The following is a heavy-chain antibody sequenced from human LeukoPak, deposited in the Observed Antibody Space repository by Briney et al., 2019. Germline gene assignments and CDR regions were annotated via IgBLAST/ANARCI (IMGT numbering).Heavy chain of an antibody. CDR1: GGTFSSYA. CDR3: ARSGIQLWFDAWFDP. J-gene: IGHJ5*02. CDR2: IIPIFGTA. V-gene: IGHV1-69*05. D-gene: IGHD5-18*01. Sequence: SVKVSCKASGGTFSSYAISWVRQAPGQGLEWMGRIIPIFGTASYAQKFQGRVTITTDESTSTAYMELSSLRSEDTAVYYCARSGIQLWFDAWFDPWGQGTLVTVSS.